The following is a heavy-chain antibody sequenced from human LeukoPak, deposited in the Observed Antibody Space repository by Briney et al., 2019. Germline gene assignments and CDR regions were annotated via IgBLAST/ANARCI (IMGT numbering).Heavy chain of an antibody. D-gene: IGHD3-10*01. V-gene: IGHV4-39*01. CDR2: MYNNGYI. CDR3: ARHLLYYGSGGSSWFDP. Sequence: SETLSLICNVSGASISSGNYQWGWIRQPPGKGLEWIVYMYNNGYISYNPALKSRVTISADTSKNQFSLNLRSVAATDTAVYFCARHLLYYGSGGSSWFDPWGQGILVTVSS. CDR1: GASISSGNYQ. J-gene: IGHJ5*02.